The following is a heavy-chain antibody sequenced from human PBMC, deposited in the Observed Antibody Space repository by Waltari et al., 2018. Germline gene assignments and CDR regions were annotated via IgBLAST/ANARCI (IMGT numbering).Heavy chain of an antibody. CDR1: GFTFSRYW. CDR2: MECDGSRT. J-gene: IGHJ4*02. Sequence: EVQLVESGGALVQPGGSLRLSCATSGFTFSRYWMHWVRQVPGKGLMWVQHMECDGSRTTYAESVKGRFTISRDNAKNTVYLQVNSLRDEDTAVYYCVRDEPGDGLDYWGQGTLVTVSS. D-gene: IGHD7-27*01. V-gene: IGHV3-74*03. CDR3: VRDEPGDGLDY.